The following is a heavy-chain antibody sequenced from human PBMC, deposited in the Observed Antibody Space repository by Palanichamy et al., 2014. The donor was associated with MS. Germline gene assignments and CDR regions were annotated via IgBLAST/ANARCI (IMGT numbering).Heavy chain of an antibody. CDR3: AKDFGSRGYYYGMDV. V-gene: IGHV3-30*18. J-gene: IGHJ6*02. CDR1: GFTFSTYG. D-gene: IGHD3-3*01. CDR2: ISNDGRYK. Sequence: QVQVVESGGGVVQPGRSLRLSCAASGFTFSTYGIHWVRQAPGKGLEWVAVISNDGRYKYYADSVKGRFAISRDNSNNTLFLQMTSLRAEDTAVYYCAKDFGSRGYYYGMDVWGQGTTVTVSS.